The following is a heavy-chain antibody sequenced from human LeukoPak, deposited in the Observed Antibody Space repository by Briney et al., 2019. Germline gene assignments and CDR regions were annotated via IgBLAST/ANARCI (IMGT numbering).Heavy chain of an antibody. CDR2: INPKTGAT. J-gene: IGHJ5*02. V-gene: IGHV1-2*02. CDR1: GYTFTDYF. D-gene: IGHD3-16*01. CDR3: ARAYEYGWFDP. Sequence: ASVKVSCKASGYTFTDYFLHWLRQAPGQGLEWMGWINPKTGATNYAQRFQGGVTMTRDSSITTGNMELNRLTSDDTALYYCARAYEYGWFDPWGQGTLVTVSS.